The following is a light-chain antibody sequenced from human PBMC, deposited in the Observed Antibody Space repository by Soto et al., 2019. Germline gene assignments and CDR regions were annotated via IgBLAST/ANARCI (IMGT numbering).Light chain of an antibody. J-gene: IGKJ1*01. V-gene: IGKV3-15*01. CDR1: QDISNK. Sequence: ETLMTQSPATLSVSPGEGVTLSCRASQDISNKLAWYQQKPGQAPRLLLYSDSTRATGVPVRFSGSGSGTEFTLSISSLQSEDFAVYHCQHYNDWRWTFGQGTKVEIK. CDR2: SDS. CDR3: QHYNDWRWT.